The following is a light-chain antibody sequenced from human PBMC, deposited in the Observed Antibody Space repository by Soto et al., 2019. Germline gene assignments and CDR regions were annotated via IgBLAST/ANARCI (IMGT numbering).Light chain of an antibody. Sequence: DIQMTQSPSTLSASVGATVTITCRASETISTWLAWYQQKPGKAPKLLIFDASSLESGVPSRFSGSGSGTEFTLTISSLQPDDFATYYCQQYKSYSHTFGQGTKLEIK. CDR1: ETISTW. CDR2: DAS. V-gene: IGKV1-5*01. CDR3: QQYKSYSHT. J-gene: IGKJ2*01.